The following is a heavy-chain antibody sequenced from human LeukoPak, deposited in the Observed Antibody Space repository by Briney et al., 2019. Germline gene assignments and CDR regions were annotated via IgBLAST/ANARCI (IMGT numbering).Heavy chain of an antibody. Sequence: SETLSLTCTVFGDSISSYYWNWIRQPPGKGLEWIGYIYYSGSTTYNPSLKSRVTISVDTSKNQFSLKFNSVTAADTAVYYCATERVGHGFDVWGQGTMVAVSS. J-gene: IGHJ3*01. V-gene: IGHV4-59*01. CDR3: ATERVGHGFDV. CDR2: IYYSGST. D-gene: IGHD1-26*01. CDR1: GDSISSYY.